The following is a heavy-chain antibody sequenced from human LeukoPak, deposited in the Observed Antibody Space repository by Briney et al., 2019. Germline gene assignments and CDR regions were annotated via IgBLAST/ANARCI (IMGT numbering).Heavy chain of an antibody. V-gene: IGHV3-49*04. CDR2: IKKKVHGGTI. CDR3: SRDNYYDRSSYSKYYFDY. Sequence: GGSLRLSCTASGFTFGDFAMSWVRQAPGKGLEWVGFIKKKVHGGTIEYAASVKGRFTISRDDSKSIAYLQMNSLKTEDTAVYYCSRDNYYDRSSYSKYYFDYWGQGTLVTVSS. CDR1: GFTFGDFA. J-gene: IGHJ4*02. D-gene: IGHD3-22*01.